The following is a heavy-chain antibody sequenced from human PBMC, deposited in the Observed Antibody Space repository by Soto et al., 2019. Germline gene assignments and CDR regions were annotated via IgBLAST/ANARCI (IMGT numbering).Heavy chain of an antibody. CDR1: GFSLSSTRMA. D-gene: IGHD6-19*01. Sequence: QITLKESGPTLVIPTQTLTLTCTFSGFSLSSTRMAVGWIRQPPGKVLEWLALIYWDDDKRYSPFLKSRLTITKDTSKNQVVLTMSNMDPVDTARYYCAHIVVAGLGYYFDYWGQGTLVTVSS. J-gene: IGHJ4*02. CDR2: IYWDDDK. CDR3: AHIVVAGLGYYFDY. V-gene: IGHV2-5*02.